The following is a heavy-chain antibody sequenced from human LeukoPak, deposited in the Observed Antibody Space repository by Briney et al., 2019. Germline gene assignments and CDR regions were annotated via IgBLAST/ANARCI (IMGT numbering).Heavy chain of an antibody. CDR1: GFTFSSCA. Sequence: GRSLRLSCAASGFTFSSCAMHWVRQAPGKGLEWVAVISYDGSNKYYADSVKGRFTISRDNSKNTLYLQMNSLRAEDTAVYYCAREYPRYCTNGVCYPFDYWGQGTLVTVSS. D-gene: IGHD2-8*01. V-gene: IGHV3-30*04. J-gene: IGHJ4*02. CDR3: AREYPRYCTNGVCYPFDY. CDR2: ISYDGSNK.